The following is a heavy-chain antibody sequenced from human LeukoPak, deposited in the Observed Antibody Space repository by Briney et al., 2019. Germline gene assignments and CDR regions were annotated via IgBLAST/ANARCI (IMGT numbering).Heavy chain of an antibody. CDR3: AKDGAGSYY. D-gene: IGHD3-10*01. CDR2: ISYDGSNK. J-gene: IGHJ4*02. Sequence: GGSLRLSCAASGFTFSSYAMHWVRQAPGKGLEWVAVISYDGSNKYYADSVKGRFTISRDNSKNSLYLQMNSLRTEDTALYYCAKDGAGSYYWGQGTLVTVSS. CDR1: GFTFSSYA. V-gene: IGHV3-30*04.